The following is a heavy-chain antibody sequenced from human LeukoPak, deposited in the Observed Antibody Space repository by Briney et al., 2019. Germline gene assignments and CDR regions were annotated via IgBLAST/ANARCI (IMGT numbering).Heavy chain of an antibody. Sequence: XGSLRLSCAASGFTFSSYAMHWVRQAPGKGLEWVAVISYDGSNKYYADSVKGRFTISRDNSKNTLYLQMNSLRAEDTAVYYCARVFPSDKPAATTDYWGQGTLVTVSS. CDR3: ARVFPSDKPAATTDY. J-gene: IGHJ4*02. CDR2: ISYDGSNK. CDR1: GFTFSSYA. D-gene: IGHD2-15*01. V-gene: IGHV3-30*01.